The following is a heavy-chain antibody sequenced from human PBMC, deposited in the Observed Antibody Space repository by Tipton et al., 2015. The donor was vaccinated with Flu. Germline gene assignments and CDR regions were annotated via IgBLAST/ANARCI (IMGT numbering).Heavy chain of an antibody. V-gene: IGHV3-49*03. D-gene: IGHD1-1*01. CDR3: TRRGPGQYDAFDL. CDR1: GFTFGDYA. CDR2: IRSNTYGGTT. Sequence: SLRLSCTASGFTFGDYAITWFRQAPGKGLEWVGFIRSNTYGGTTEYATSVKGRFTISRDDSKSIAYLQMNSLKNEDAAVYYCTRRGPGQYDAFDLWGQGTMVTVSS. J-gene: IGHJ3*01.